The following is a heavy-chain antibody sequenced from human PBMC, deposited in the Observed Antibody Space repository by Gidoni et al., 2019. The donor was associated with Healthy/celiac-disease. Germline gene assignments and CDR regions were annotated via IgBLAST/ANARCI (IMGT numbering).Heavy chain of an antibody. CDR2: IYTSGST. CDR1: GGSISRGSYY. Sequence: QVQLQESGPGLVKPSQTLSLTCTVSGGSISRGSYYWSWNRQPAGKGLEWIGRIYTSGSTNYNPSLKSRVTISVDTSKNQFSLKLSSVTAADTAVYYCASRGYSYGYQVPVDYWGQGTLVTVSS. V-gene: IGHV4-61*02. CDR3: ASRGYSYGYQVPVDY. J-gene: IGHJ4*02. D-gene: IGHD5-18*01.